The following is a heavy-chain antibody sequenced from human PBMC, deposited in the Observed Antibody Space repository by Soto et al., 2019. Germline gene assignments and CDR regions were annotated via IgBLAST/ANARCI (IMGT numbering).Heavy chain of an antibody. CDR3: ARGVYGSGNYYTGPSAFDI. Sequence: QVQLEQYGAEVKKPGSSVKVSCKASGGTLSDHGVAWLRQAPGQGLEWMGGTIPVFNTAKYAQKFQGRVTVTADKFTNIAYMELSSLRSEDTALYFCARGVYGSGNYYTGPSAFDIWGQGTMVIVSS. CDR2: TIPVFNTA. V-gene: IGHV1-69*06. CDR1: GGTLSDHG. J-gene: IGHJ3*02. D-gene: IGHD3-10*01.